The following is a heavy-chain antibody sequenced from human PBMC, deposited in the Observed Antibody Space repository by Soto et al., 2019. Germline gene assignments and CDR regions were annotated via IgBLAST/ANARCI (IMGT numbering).Heavy chain of an antibody. D-gene: IGHD3-3*01. CDR2: IIPIFGTA. CDR1: GGTFSSYA. J-gene: IGHJ6*02. Sequence: ASVKVSCKASGGTFSSYAISWVRQAPGQGLEWMGGIIPIFGTANYAQKFQGRVTITRDTSTSTVYMELSSLRSEDTAVYYCATVYDFWSGYPPDVWGQGTTVTVSS. V-gene: IGHV1-69*05. CDR3: ATVYDFWSGYPPDV.